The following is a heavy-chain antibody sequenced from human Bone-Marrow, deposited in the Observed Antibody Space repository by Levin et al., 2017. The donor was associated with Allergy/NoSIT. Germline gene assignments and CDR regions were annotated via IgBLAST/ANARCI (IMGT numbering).Heavy chain of an antibody. J-gene: IGHJ4*02. CDR2: IYWDDDK. Sequence: KGSGPTLVKPKQTLTLTCTISGFSLSTTGVAVGWIRQPPGKALEWLSLIYWDDDKLYNPSLKSRLSVTKDSSKNQVVLTMTNMDPVDTATYYCVHKLTTLIYIDYWGQGALVTVSS. V-gene: IGHV2-5*02. CDR3: VHKLTTLIYIDY. D-gene: IGHD1-1*01. CDR1: GFSLSTTGVA.